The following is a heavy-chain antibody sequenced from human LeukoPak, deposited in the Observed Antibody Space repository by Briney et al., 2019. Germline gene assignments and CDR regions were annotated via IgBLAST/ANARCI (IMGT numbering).Heavy chain of an antibody. V-gene: IGHV4-4*07. D-gene: IGHD6-13*01. Sequence: PSETLSLTCTVSGGSISSYYWTWIRQPAGKGLEWIGRTHTSGSTNYNPSLKSRVTMSVDTSTNQFSLKLSSVTAADAAVYYCARVYSQQLLLEYFQHWGQGTLVTVSS. CDR2: THTSGST. J-gene: IGHJ1*01. CDR1: GGSISSYY. CDR3: ARVYSQQLLLEYFQH.